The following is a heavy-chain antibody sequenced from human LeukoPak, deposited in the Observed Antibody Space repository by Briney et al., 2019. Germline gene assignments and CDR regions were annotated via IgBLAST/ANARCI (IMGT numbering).Heavy chain of an antibody. Sequence: GGSLRLSCAASGLAFSDYYTTWIRQAPGKGLEWLSHISGGGNNIYYADSVKGRFTISRDNAKNSLYLQMNSLRADDSAIYYCARVPPQDRTWFDPWGQGTLVTVSS. CDR1: GLAFSDYY. J-gene: IGHJ5*02. CDR3: ARVPPQDRTWFDP. V-gene: IGHV3-11*04. D-gene: IGHD2-15*01. CDR2: ISGGGNNI.